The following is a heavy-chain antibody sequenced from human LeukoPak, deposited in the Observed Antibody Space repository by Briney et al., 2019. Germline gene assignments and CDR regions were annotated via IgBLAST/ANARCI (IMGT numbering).Heavy chain of an antibody. CDR1: GFTFSSYG. V-gene: IGHV3-30*18. CDR2: ISYDGSNK. Sequence: GGSLRLSCAASGFTFSSYGMHWVRQAPGKGLEWVAVISYDGSNKYYADSVKGRFTISRDNSKNTLYLQMNSLRAEDTAVYYCAKSGQGMDVWGQGTTVTVSS. J-gene: IGHJ6*02. CDR3: AKSGQGMDV. D-gene: IGHD6-25*01.